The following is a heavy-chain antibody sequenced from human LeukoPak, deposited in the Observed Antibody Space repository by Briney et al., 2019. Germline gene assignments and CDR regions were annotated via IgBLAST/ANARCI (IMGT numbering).Heavy chain of an antibody. Sequence: ASVKVSCKASGYTFPGYYMHRVRQAPGQGLEWMGRINPNSGGTNYAQKFQGRVTMTRDTSISTAYMELSRLRSDDTAVYYCASEYYYGSGSYYIDYWGQGTLVTVSS. V-gene: IGHV1-2*06. CDR1: GYTFPGYY. J-gene: IGHJ4*02. CDR3: ASEYYYGSGSYYIDY. CDR2: INPNSGGT. D-gene: IGHD3-10*01.